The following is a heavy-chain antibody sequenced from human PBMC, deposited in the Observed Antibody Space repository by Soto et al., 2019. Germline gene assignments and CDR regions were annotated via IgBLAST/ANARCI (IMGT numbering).Heavy chain of an antibody. D-gene: IGHD3-22*01. J-gene: IGHJ3*02. CDR2: ISSSSSYI. V-gene: IGHV3-21*01. CDR3: ARRNYYDSSGLHAFDI. CDR1: GFTFSSYS. Sequence: PGGSLRLSCAASGFTFSSYSMSWVRQAPGKGLEWVSSISSSSSYIYYADSVKGRFTISRDNAKNSLYLQMNSLRAEDTAVYYCARRNYYDSSGLHAFDIWGQGTMVTVSS.